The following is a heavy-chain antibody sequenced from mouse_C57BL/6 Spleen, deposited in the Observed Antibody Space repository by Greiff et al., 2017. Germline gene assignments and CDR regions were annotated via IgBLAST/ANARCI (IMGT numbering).Heavy chain of an antibody. V-gene: IGHV3-6*01. Sequence: EVKLVESGPGLVKPSQSLSLTCSVTGYSITSGYYWNWIRQFPGNKLEWMGYISYDGSNNYNPSLKNRISITRDTSKNQFFLKLNSVTTEDTATYYCAREAPYGYDGAWFAYWGQGTLVTVSA. J-gene: IGHJ3*01. CDR2: ISYDGSN. D-gene: IGHD2-2*01. CDR1: GYSITSGYY. CDR3: AREAPYGYDGAWFAY.